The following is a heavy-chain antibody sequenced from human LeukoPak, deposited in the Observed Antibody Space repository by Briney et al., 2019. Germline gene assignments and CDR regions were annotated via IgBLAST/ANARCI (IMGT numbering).Heavy chain of an antibody. CDR1: GFTFSSYG. Sequence: GRSLRLSCAASGFTFSSYGMHWVRQAPGKGLEWVAVISYDGSNKYYADSVKGRFTISRDNSKNTLYLQMNSLRAEDTAVYYCAKDGAAAGYYFDYWGQGTLVTVSS. CDR2: ISYDGSNK. J-gene: IGHJ4*02. D-gene: IGHD6-13*01. CDR3: AKDGAAAGYYFDY. V-gene: IGHV3-30*18.